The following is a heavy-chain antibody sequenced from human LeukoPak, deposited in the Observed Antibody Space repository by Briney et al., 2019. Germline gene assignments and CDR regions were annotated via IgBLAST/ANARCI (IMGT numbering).Heavy chain of an antibody. CDR3: AKVSSDIVVVPAAMGGYYYYMDV. J-gene: IGHJ6*03. CDR2: ISGSGGST. V-gene: IGHV3-23*01. Sequence: GGSLRLSCAASGFIFSSYAMSWVRQAPGKGLEWVSAISGSGGSTYYADSVKGRFTISRDNSKNTLYLQMNSLRAEDTAVYYCAKVSSDIVVVPAAMGGYYYYMDVWGKGTTVTISS. D-gene: IGHD2-2*01. CDR1: GFIFSSYA.